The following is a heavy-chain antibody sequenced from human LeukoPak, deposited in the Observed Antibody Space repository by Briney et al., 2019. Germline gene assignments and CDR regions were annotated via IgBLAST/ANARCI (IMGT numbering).Heavy chain of an antibody. Sequence: SETLSLTCTVSGGSISSGGYYWSWIRQHPGKGLEWIGYIYYSGSTYYNPSLKSRVTISVDTSKNQFSLKLSSVTAADTAVYYCARYYYDSSGYYFDYWGQGTLVTVSS. J-gene: IGHJ4*02. D-gene: IGHD3-22*01. CDR1: GGSISSGGYY. CDR2: IYYSGST. CDR3: ARYYYDSSGYYFDY. V-gene: IGHV4-31*03.